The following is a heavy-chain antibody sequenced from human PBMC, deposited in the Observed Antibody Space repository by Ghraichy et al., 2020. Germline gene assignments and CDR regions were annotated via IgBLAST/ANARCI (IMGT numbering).Heavy chain of an antibody. V-gene: IGHV4-39*01. CDR3: ASPKDRSGSFYKS. CDR2: IFYTGSP. J-gene: IGHJ1*01. CDR1: GASIGSRGYY. Sequence: SQTLSLTCNVSGASIGSRGYYWGWIRQPPGKALEWIGSIFYTGSPYYNPSLTSRPTLSVDTSRNQFSFKLTSVTAADTAVYYCASPKDRSGSFYKSWGPGTMVTVSS. D-gene: IGHD3-22*01.